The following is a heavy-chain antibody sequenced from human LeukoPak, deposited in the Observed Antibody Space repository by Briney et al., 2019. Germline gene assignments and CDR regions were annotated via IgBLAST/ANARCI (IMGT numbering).Heavy chain of an antibody. CDR3: ARGGKELWLPWFDY. CDR1: GGSISNSYYY. D-gene: IGHD5-18*01. V-gene: IGHV4-39*07. J-gene: IGHJ4*02. Sequence: RASETLSLTCTVSGGSISNSYYYWGWIRQPPGKGLEWIGSIYHSGSTYYNPSLKSRVTISVDRSKNQFSLKLSSVTAADTAVYYCARGGKELWLPWFDYWGQGTLVTVSS. CDR2: IYHSGST.